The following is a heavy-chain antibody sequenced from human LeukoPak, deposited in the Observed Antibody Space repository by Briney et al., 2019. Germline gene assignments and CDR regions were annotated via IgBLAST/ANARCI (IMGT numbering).Heavy chain of an antibody. Sequence: LGESLQISCQGSGSSFTNYWIGWVRQLPGRGLEWMGIIYPGDSDTRYSPSFQGQVPISVDKSISTAYLQWSSLKASDTAMYYCARRDVLNVRGNYYYGMDVWGQGTTVTVSS. J-gene: IGHJ6*02. CDR3: ARRDVLNVRGNYYYGMDV. V-gene: IGHV5-51*01. CDR2: IYPGDSDT. CDR1: GSSFTNYW. D-gene: IGHD1-1*01.